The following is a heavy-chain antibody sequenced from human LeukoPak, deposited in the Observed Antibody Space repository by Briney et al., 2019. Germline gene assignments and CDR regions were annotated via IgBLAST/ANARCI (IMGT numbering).Heavy chain of an antibody. CDR2: ISGSGGST. CDR3: AKDLWANYDILTGYHYGMDV. D-gene: IGHD3-9*01. Sequence: PGGSLRPSCAASGFTFSSYAMSWVRQAPGKGLEWVSAISGSGGSTYYADSVKGRFTISRDNSKNTLYLQMNGLRAEDTAVYYCAKDLWANYDILTGYHYGMDVWGQGTTVTVSS. V-gene: IGHV3-23*01. CDR1: GFTFSSYA. J-gene: IGHJ6*02.